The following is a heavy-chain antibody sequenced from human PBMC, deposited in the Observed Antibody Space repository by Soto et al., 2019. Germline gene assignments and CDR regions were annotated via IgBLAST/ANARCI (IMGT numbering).Heavy chain of an antibody. D-gene: IGHD2-2*01. Sequence: EVQQLESGGGLVQPGGSLRLSCGASGFTFSDNAMTWVRQAPGKGLEWVSSISDDGDSTYYADSVKGRFAVSRDNSKNTLFLHMNSLGAEDTAVYYCAKSLSTAVNYGLDVWGQGTSVTVSS. CDR1: GFTFSDNA. CDR2: ISDDGDST. CDR3: AKSLSTAVNYGLDV. J-gene: IGHJ6*02. V-gene: IGHV3-23*01.